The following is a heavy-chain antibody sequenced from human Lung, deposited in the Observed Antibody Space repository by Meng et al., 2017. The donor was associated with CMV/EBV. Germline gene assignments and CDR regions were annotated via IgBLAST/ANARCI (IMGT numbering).Heavy chain of an antibody. CDR3: AGGY. V-gene: IGHV3-23*01. D-gene: IGHD3-16*01. J-gene: IGHJ4*02. CDR2: ISGNGGTT. Sequence: EVQLLESGGGLVQPGGSLRHSCLASGFTFSSYALTWVRQAPGKGLEWVSGISGNGGTTYYADSVKGRFTISRDNSKSTLYLQMNSLRGDDTAVYYCAGGYWGPGTLVTVSS. CDR1: GFTFSSYA.